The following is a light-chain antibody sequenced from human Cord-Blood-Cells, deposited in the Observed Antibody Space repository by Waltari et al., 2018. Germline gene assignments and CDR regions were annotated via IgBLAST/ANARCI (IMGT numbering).Light chain of an antibody. CDR3: QQYNSYSWT. V-gene: IGKV1-5*03. CDR2: KAS. CDR1: QSVSSW. Sequence: DIHMTQSPSILSASVGDRVTITGRASQSVSSWLAWYQQIPGKAPKLVYYKASSLESVVPSRFSGSGSGTEFTLTISILQPDDFATYYCQQYNSYSWTFGQGTKVEIK. J-gene: IGKJ1*01.